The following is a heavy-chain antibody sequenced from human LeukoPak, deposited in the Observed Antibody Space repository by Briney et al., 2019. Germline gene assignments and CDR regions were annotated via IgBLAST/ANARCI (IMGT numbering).Heavy chain of an antibody. V-gene: IGHV3-9*01. J-gene: IGHJ5*02. CDR2: ISWNGDTI. Sequence: GGSLRLSYAASGFDFHDYMMHWVRQPPGKGLEWVSEISWNGDTIGYADSVKGRFIISRDNARRSLYLQMNSLRPEDTAFYYCSSTFGSGSYLHSWGQGTLVTVSS. D-gene: IGHD3-10*01. CDR1: GFDFHDYM. CDR3: SSTFGSGSYLHS.